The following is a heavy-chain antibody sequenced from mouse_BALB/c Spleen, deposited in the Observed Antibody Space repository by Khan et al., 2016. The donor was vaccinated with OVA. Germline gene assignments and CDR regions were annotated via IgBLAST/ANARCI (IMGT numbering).Heavy chain of an antibody. V-gene: IGHV1S137*01. CDR2: ISTYTGNT. Sequence: QVRLQQSGPELVRPGVSVKISCKGSGYTFTDYAVHWMKQSHAKSLEWIGIISTYTGNTNYNQKFKGKATMTVDKSSSTAYMELARLKSEDTATYYCARPAYDGYSDYWGQGTTLTVSS. CDR1: GYTFTDYA. J-gene: IGHJ2*01. D-gene: IGHD2-3*01. CDR3: ARPAYDGYSDY.